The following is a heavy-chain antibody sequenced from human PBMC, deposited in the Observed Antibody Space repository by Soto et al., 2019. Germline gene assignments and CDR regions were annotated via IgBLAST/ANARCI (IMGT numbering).Heavy chain of an antibody. V-gene: IGHV3-23*01. CDR2: ITGSGSTT. CDR3: AKDFTAYLSSWFHL. D-gene: IGHD6-13*01. CDR1: EFTFSSNA. Sequence: EVQLLDSGGGLVQPGGSLRLSCAACEFTFSSNAMHWVRQAPGKGLEWVSGITGSGSTTFYADSAKGRFTISRDNSKNTLYLHMSSLRAEDTAIYYCAKDFTAYLSSWFHLWGQGTLVTVSS. J-gene: IGHJ5*02.